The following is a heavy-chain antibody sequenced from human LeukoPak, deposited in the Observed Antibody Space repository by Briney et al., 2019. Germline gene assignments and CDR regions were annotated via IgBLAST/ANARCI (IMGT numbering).Heavy chain of an antibody. CDR1: GYTFTQYY. J-gene: IGHJ4*02. V-gene: IGHV1-2*02. Sequence: ASVKVSCKAFGYTFTQYYMHWVRQAPGQGLEWMGWINPNSGDTNYAQRFQGRVTMTRDTSISTAYMELSRLRSDDTPVYYCAGLTAPRSFSCCGQGTLVTVSS. D-gene: IGHD5-18*01. CDR2: INPNSGDT. CDR3: AGLTAPRSFSC.